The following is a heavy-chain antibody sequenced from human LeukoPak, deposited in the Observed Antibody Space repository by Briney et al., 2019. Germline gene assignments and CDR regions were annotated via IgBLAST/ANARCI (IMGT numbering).Heavy chain of an antibody. CDR2: INWNGGNT. V-gene: IGHV3-20*04. Sequence: PGGSLRLPCAASGFTFDDYGMSWVRQAPGKGLEWVSGINWNGGNTGYADSVQGRFTISRDNAKNSLYLQMNSLRAEDTALYYCARAGVGADTAMELGYWGQGTLVTVSS. D-gene: IGHD5-18*01. CDR1: GFTFDDYG. J-gene: IGHJ4*02. CDR3: ARAGVGADTAMELGY.